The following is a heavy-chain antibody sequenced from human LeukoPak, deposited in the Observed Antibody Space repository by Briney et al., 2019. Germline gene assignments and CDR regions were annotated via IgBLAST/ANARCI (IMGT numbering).Heavy chain of an antibody. V-gene: IGHV4-30-4*01. CDR2: IYYSGST. CDR1: GGSISSGDYY. CDR3: ARGWGYYDSSGYYYLDY. J-gene: IGHJ4*02. Sequence: SETLSLTCTVSGGSISSGDYYWSWIRQPPGKGLEWIGYIYYSGSTYYNPSLKSRVTISVDTSKNQFSLKLSSVTAADTAVYYYARGWGYYDSSGYYYLDYWGQGTLVTVSS. D-gene: IGHD3-22*01.